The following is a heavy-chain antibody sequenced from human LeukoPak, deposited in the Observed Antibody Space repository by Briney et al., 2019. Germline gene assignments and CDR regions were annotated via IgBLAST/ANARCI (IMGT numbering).Heavy chain of an antibody. Sequence: ASVKVSCKASRYTFTGYYMHWVRQAPGQGLEWMGWINPNSGGTNYAQKFQGWVTMTRDTSISTAYMELSRLRSDDTAVYYCAREPSNYSSSSGTGFDPWGQGTLVTVSS. CDR3: AREPSNYSSSSGTGFDP. J-gene: IGHJ5*02. D-gene: IGHD6-6*01. CDR1: RYTFTGYY. V-gene: IGHV1-2*04. CDR2: INPNSGGT.